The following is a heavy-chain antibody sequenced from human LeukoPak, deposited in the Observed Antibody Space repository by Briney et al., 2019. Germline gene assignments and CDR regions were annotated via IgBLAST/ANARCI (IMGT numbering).Heavy chain of an antibody. CDR3: ARSMGNKLELAIDY. V-gene: IGHV5-51*01. D-gene: IGHD1-1*01. Sequence: GESLKISCKGSGYSFSSYWIAWVRQMPGKGLEWMGIIYPGDSDTRYSSSFQGQVTISDDKSISTAYLQWSSLKASDTAMYYCARSMGNKLELAIDYWGQGTLLTVSS. CDR1: GYSFSSYW. CDR2: IYPGDSDT. J-gene: IGHJ4*02.